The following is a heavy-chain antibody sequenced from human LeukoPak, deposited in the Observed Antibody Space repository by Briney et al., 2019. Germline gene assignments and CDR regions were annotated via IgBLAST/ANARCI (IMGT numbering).Heavy chain of an antibody. D-gene: IGHD3-10*01. Sequence: ASVKVSCKASGYTFTSYDINWVRQAPGHGLAWVGWMNPNSGNTGYAQKFQGRVTMTRNTSISTAYMELSSLRSEDTAVYYCARNLLLWFGESSSDCFDPWGQGTLVTVSS. CDR3: ARNLLLWFGESSSDCFDP. J-gene: IGHJ5*02. V-gene: IGHV1-8*01. CDR1: GYTFTSYD. CDR2: MNPNSGNT.